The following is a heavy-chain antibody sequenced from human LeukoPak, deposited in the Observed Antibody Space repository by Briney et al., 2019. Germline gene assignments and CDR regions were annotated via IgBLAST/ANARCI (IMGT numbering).Heavy chain of an antibody. V-gene: IGHV3-23*01. D-gene: IGHD4-11*01. CDR2: IKGGGGDP. CDR3: AQGGHDYNPFYY. CDR1: GFTFSTYA. J-gene: IGHJ4*02. Sequence: PGGSLRLSCAASGFTFSTYAMGWVRQAPGEGLEWVSSIKGGGGDPFYADSVRGRFTISRDKPKNTLYLQVNSLRAEDTAVYFCAQGGHDYNPFYYWGQGTLVTVSS.